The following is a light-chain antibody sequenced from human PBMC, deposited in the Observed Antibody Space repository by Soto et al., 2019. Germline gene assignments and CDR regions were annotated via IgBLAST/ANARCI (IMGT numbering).Light chain of an antibody. V-gene: IGKV3-15*01. CDR3: QQFNGWPRT. Sequence: EIVLTQSPATLSSSPGERATISCRASQSVSSYLAWYQQKPGQVPRLLIYGASTRDSGIPPRFSGSGSGTEFTLTISSLQSEDVAAYYCQQFNGWPRTFGLGTKVDIK. J-gene: IGKJ1*01. CDR1: QSVSSY. CDR2: GAS.